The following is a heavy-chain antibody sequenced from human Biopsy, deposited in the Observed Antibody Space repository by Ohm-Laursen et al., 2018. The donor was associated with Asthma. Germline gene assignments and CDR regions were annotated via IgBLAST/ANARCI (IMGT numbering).Heavy chain of an antibody. CDR2: ISVYNGNT. J-gene: IGHJ6*02. Sequence: SVTVSCKASGYTFNSAGITWVRQASGQGLEWMGWISVYNGNTKVAQKLQDRVTMITDTSTSIAYMELRSLRSDDTAVYFCARAVDYSHYYGIDVWGQGTTVTVS. D-gene: IGHD3-10*01. CDR1: GYTFNSAG. V-gene: IGHV1-18*01. CDR3: ARAVDYSHYYGIDV.